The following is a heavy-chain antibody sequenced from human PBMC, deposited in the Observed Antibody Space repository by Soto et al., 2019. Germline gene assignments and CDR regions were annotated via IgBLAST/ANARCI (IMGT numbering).Heavy chain of an antibody. D-gene: IGHD6-13*01. CDR3: AKRNIGSSWYSNYLDY. J-gene: IGHJ4*02. Sequence: RLVLEKRLEWVSAISGSGGSTYYADSVKGRITISRDNSKNTLYLQMHSLRAEDTAVHYRAKRNIGSSWYSNYLDYWGQGTFFIVFS. CDR2: ISGSGGST. V-gene: IGHV3-23*01.